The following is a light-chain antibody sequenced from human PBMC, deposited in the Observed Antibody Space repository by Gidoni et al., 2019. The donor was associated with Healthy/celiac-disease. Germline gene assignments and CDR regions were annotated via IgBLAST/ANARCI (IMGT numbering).Light chain of an antibody. CDR1: SSDVGGYNY. V-gene: IGLV2-14*01. CDR2: EVS. J-gene: IGLJ2*01. Sequence: TALTQPHSVSGPHGQSITISCTGTSSDVGGYNYVSWYQQHPGKAPKLMIYEVSNRPSGVSNRFSGSKSGNTASLTISGLQAEDEADYYCSSYTSSSTYVVFGGGTKLTVL. CDR3: SSYTSSSTYVV.